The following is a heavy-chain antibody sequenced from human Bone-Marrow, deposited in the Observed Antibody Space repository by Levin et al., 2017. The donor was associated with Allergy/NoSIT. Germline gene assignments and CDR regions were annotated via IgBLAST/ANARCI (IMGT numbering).Heavy chain of an antibody. D-gene: IGHD3-22*01. V-gene: IGHV1-46*01. J-gene: IGHJ3*02. CDR2: INTSGGST. CDR1: GYTFTSYY. Sequence: GASVKVSCKASGYTFTSYYMHWVRQAPGQGLEWMGIINTSGGSTSYAQKFQGRVTMTRDTSTSTVYMELSSLRSEDTAVYYCAREGPYYYDSSGYSGAFDIWGQGTMVTVSS. CDR3: AREGPYYYDSSGYSGAFDI.